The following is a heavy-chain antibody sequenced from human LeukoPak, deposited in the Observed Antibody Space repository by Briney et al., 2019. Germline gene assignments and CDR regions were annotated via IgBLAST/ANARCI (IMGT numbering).Heavy chain of an antibody. CDR1: CGSFSGYY. V-gene: IGHV4-34*01. J-gene: IGHJ3*02. Sequence: SETLSLTCAAYCGSFSGYYGSWIRQPPGKGLEWIGEINHSGSADYNPSLKSRVTISVDTSKNHFSLKLSSVTAADTAVYYCAMTTVTTGRSSFDIWAQGTMVTVSS. CDR3: AMTTVTTGRSSFDI. D-gene: IGHD4-17*01. CDR2: INHSGSA.